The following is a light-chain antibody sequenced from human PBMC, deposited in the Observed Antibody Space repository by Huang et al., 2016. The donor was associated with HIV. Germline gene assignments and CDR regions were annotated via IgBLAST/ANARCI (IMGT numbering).Light chain of an antibody. CDR2: DAS. CDR3: QQRSNWRIT. V-gene: IGKV3-11*01. J-gene: IGKJ4*01. CDR1: QSVSSY. Sequence: EIVLTKSPATLSLSPGERATLSCRASQSVSSYLAWYQQKPGQAPRLLIYDASNRATGIPARFSGTGSGTDFTLTISSLEPEDFAVYYCQQRSNWRITFGGGTKVEIK.